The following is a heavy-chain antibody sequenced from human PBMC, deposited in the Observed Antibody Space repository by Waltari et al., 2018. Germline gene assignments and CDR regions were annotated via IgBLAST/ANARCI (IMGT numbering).Heavy chain of an antibody. D-gene: IGHD2-2*02. CDR3: AKDEISTHCSSTSCYKGNYYYYGMDV. Sequence: EVQLLESGGGLVQPGGSLRLSCAASGFTFSSYAMSWVPHAPGTALALVPAIRGSGGSTYYADSVKGRFTISRDNSKNTLYLQMNSLRAEDTAVYYCAKDEISTHCSSTSCYKGNYYYYGMDVWGQGTTVTVSS. CDR2: IRGSGGST. J-gene: IGHJ6*02. V-gene: IGHV3-23*01. CDR1: GFTFSSYA.